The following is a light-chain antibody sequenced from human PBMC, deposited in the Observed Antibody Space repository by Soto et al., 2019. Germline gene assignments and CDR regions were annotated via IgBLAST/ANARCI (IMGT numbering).Light chain of an antibody. CDR2: GAS. J-gene: IGKJ3*01. CDR3: QQHNSFPIP. Sequence: IQLTQSHSSLSASVGDRVTISCRASQGIANFLAWYQQKPGKAPKLLIYGASTLQSGAPSRFSGSGSGTDFTLTISSLQPEDFATYYCQQHNSFPIPFGPGTKVDIK. V-gene: IGKV1-9*01. CDR1: QGIANF.